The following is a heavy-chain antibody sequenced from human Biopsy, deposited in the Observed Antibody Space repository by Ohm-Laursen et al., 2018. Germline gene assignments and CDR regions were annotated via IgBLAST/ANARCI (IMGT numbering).Heavy chain of an antibody. V-gene: IGHV1-69*04. Sequence: SSVKVSCNASGGTLSSYGISWVRQAPGQGLEWMGRIIPILHVPTYAQSFQGRVTISADKSTSTAYMELSGLRSEDTAVYYCASLEDRTFDKWGQGTLVTVSS. CDR3: ASLEDRTFDK. CDR1: GGTLSSYG. CDR2: IIPILHVP. J-gene: IGHJ4*02.